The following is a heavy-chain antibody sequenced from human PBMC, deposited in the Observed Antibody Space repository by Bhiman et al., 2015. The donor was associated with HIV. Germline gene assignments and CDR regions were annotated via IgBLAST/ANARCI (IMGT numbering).Heavy chain of an antibody. V-gene: IGHV3-48*03. J-gene: IGHJ3*02. CDR3: AKESKWESRTPHAFDM. D-gene: IGHD1-26*01. CDR2: ISSGGSTI. Sequence: ELQLVESGGGLVQPGGSLRLSCAASGFSFRSYEMNWVRQAPGKGLEWVSYISSGGSTIYYADSVKGRFTVSRDNSKNTLYLQMKSLRPEDTAVYYCAKESKWESRTPHAFDMWGQGTMVTVSS. CDR1: GFSFRSYE.